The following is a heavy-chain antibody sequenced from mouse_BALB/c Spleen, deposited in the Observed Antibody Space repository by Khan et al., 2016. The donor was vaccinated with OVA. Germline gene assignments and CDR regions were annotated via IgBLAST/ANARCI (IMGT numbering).Heavy chain of an antibody. Sequence: EVQLQESGPGLVKPSQSLSLTCTVTGYSITSDYAWNWIRQFPGNKLEWMGYISYSGSTSYNPSLKSRISINRDTSKNQFFLQLNSVTTEDTATXYCARDYGSSYYYFDYWGQGTTLTVSS. V-gene: IGHV3-2*02. CDR3: ARDYGSSYYYFDY. CDR1: GYSITSDYA. CDR2: ISYSGST. J-gene: IGHJ2*01. D-gene: IGHD1-1*01.